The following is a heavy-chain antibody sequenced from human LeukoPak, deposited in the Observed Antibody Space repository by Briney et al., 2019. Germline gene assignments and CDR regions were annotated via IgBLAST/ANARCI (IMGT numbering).Heavy chain of an antibody. Sequence: ASVKVSCKASGYTFTSYYMHWVRQAPGQGLEWMGIINPSGGSTSYAQKFQGRVTMTRDMSTSTVYMELSSLRSEDTAVYYCARGPHWRGSFDAFDIWGQGTMVTVSS. CDR2: INPSGGST. D-gene: IGHD1-26*01. CDR1: GYTFTSYY. V-gene: IGHV1-46*01. CDR3: ARGPHWRGSFDAFDI. J-gene: IGHJ3*02.